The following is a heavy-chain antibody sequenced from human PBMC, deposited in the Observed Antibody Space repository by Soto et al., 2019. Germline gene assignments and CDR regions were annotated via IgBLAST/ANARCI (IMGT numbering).Heavy chain of an antibody. J-gene: IGHJ4*02. V-gene: IGHV3-30*18. CDR1: GFTFSSYG. CDR3: AKAGPPIVVVQHLFDY. Sequence: QVQLVESGGGVVQPGRSLRLSCAASGFTFSSYGMHWVRQAPGKGLEWGAVISYDGSNKYYADSVKGRFTISRDNSKNTLYLQMNSLRAEDTAVYYCAKAGPPIVVVQHLFDYWGQGTLVTVSS. CDR2: ISYDGSNK. D-gene: IGHD3-22*01.